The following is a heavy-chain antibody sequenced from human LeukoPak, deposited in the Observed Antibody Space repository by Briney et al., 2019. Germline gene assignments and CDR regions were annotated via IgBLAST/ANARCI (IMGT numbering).Heavy chain of an antibody. J-gene: IGHJ4*02. V-gene: IGHV1-18*01. D-gene: IGHD6-13*01. CDR1: GYTFTSYG. CDR3: ARLYSSSWYRVDDY. CDR2: ISAYNGNT. Sequence: ASVKVSCKASGYTFTSYGISWVRQAPGQGLEWMGWISAYNGNTNYAQKLQGRVTLTTDTSTSTAYMELRSLRSDDTAVYYCARLYSSSWYRVDDYWGQGTLVTVSS.